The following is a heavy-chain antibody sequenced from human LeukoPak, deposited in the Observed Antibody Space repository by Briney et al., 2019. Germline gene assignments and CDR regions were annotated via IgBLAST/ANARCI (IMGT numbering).Heavy chain of an antibody. D-gene: IGHD2-15*01. CDR3: TTLTRIEDDLY. CDR2: IKSKTDGGTT. CDR1: GLTFSNAW. V-gene: IGHV3-15*01. Sequence: KPGGSLRLSCAAFGLTFSNAWMSWVRQAPGKGLEWVGRIKSKTDGGTTDYAAPVKGRFTISRDDSKNTLYLQMNSLKTEDTAVYYCTTLTRIEDDLYWGQGTLVTVSS. J-gene: IGHJ4*02.